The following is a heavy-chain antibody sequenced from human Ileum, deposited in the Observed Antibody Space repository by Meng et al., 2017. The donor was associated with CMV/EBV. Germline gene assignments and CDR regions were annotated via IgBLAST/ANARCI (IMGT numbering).Heavy chain of an antibody. CDR3: ARFSETGTTTGLFDH. Sequence: SETLSLTCTVSGDSMKDYYWSWIRQSPGKGLEWIGFVYDSGSTNDDSATTNYNPSLKGRVTISLGTSKNQFSLKLNSVTAADTAVYYCARFSETGTTTGLFDHWGQGTLVTSPQ. D-gene: IGHD1-7*01. CDR1: GDSMKDYY. J-gene: IGHJ4*02. CDR2: VYDSGSTNDDSATT. V-gene: IGHV4-59*01.